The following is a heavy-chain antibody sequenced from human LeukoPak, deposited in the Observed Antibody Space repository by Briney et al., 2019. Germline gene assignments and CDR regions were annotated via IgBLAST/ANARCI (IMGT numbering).Heavy chain of an antibody. D-gene: IGHD1-26*01. CDR1: GGSISSYY. CDR2: IYYSGST. Sequence: TSETLSLTCTVSGGSISSYYWSWIRQPPGKGLEWIGYIYYSGSTNYNPSLKSRVTISVDTSKNQFSLKLSSVTAADTAVYYCASYSGSYYDAFDIWGQGTMVTVSS. J-gene: IGHJ3*02. CDR3: ASYSGSYYDAFDI. V-gene: IGHV4-59*08.